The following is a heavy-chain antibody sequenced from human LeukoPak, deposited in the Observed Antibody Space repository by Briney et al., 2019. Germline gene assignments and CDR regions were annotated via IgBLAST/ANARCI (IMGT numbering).Heavy chain of an antibody. CDR3: ATEGSGSYYYYMDV. CDR2: FDPEDGET. CDR1: GYTLTELS. Sequence: ASVKVSCKVSGYTLTELSMHWVRQAPGKGLEGMGGFDPEDGETIYAQKFQGRVTMTEDTSTDTAYMELSGLRSEDTAVYYCATEGSGSYYYYMDVWGKGTTVTVSS. D-gene: IGHD6-19*01. V-gene: IGHV1-24*01. J-gene: IGHJ6*03.